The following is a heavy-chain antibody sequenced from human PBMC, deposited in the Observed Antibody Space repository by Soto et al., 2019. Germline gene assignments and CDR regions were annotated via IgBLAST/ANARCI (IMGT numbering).Heavy chain of an antibody. CDR1: GFIFSSYW. J-gene: IGHJ5*02. Sequence: EVQLVESGGGLVPPGGSLRLSCAASGFIFSSYWMHWVRQAPGKGLAWVSRINPDGSRTTYADSVTGRFTISGDNAKNTVFLQMNSLRAEDTAVYYCARVKLGSYDWFDPWGQGILVTVSS. D-gene: IGHD3-16*01. CDR2: INPDGSRT. CDR3: ARVKLGSYDWFDP. V-gene: IGHV3-74*01.